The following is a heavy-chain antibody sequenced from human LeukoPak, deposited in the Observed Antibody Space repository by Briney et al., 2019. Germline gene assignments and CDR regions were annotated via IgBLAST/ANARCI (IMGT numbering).Heavy chain of an antibody. CDR3: ARTLVRGYYYGMDV. V-gene: IGHV4-39*01. CDR2: IYYSGST. Sequence: SETLSLTCTVSGGSISSSRYYWGWIRQPPGKGLEWIGSIYYSGSTYYNPSLKSRVTISVDTSKNQVSLKLSSVTAADTAVYYCARTLVRGYYYGMDVWGQGTTVTVSS. D-gene: IGHD3-10*01. CDR1: GGSISSSRYY. J-gene: IGHJ6*02.